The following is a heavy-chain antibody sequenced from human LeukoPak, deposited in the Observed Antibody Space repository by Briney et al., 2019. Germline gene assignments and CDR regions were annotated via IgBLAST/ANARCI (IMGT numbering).Heavy chain of an antibody. J-gene: IGHJ4*02. CDR2: ISYDGSNK. Sequence: PGGSLRLSCAAPGFTLSDYGIHWVRQAPGKGLEWVAVISYDGSNKYYADSVKGRFTISRDNSKNTLYLQMNSLRAEDTAVYYCAKAAAYYYDSSGYYPHYWGQGTLVTVSS. D-gene: IGHD3-22*01. CDR3: AKAAAYYYDSSGYYPHY. V-gene: IGHV3-30*18. CDR1: GFTLSDYG.